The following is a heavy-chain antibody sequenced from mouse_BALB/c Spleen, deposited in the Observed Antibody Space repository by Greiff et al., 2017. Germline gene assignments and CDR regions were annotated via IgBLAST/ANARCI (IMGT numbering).Heavy chain of an antibody. J-gene: IGHJ2*01. CDR3: ARQYGKYYFDY. CDR1: GFTFSSYG. Sequence: EVKLVESGGDLVKPGGSLKLSCEASGFTFSSYGMSWVRQTPDKRLEWVATISSGGSYTYYPDSVKGRFTISRDNAKNTLYLQMSSLKSEDTAMYYCARQYGKYYFDYWGQGTTLTVSS. D-gene: IGHD2-10*02. CDR2: ISSGGSYT. V-gene: IGHV5-6*01.